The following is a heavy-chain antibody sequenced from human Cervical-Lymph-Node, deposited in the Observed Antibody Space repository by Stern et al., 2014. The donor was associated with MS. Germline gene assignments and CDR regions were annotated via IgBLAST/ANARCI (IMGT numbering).Heavy chain of an antibody. D-gene: IGHD3-3*01. Sequence: VQLVESGGDLVQPGRSLRLSCAASGFTFDDYGMHWVRQGPGQGLEWVAGISWKNDNKRDNIRYADSVKGRFTISRDNGKRSLYLQMNSLRPEDSALYYCAKSPRLRFSVEILESWGQGTLVTVSS. CDR3: AKSPRLRFSVEILES. CDR2: ISWKNDNKRDNI. J-gene: IGHJ4*02. CDR1: GFTFDDYG. V-gene: IGHV3-9*01.